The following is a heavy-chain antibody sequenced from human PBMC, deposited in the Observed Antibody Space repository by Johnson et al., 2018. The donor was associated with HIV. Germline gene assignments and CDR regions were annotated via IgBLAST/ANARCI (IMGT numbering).Heavy chain of an antibody. CDR1: GFTFSSYA. V-gene: IGHV3-30*04. J-gene: IGHJ3*02. CDR2: ISYDGSNK. Sequence: QVQLVESGGGVVQPGRSLRLSCAASGFTFSSYAMHWVRQAPGKGLEWVAVISYDGSNKYYADSVKGRFTISRDNSKNTLYLQMNSLRAEDTAVYYCAKDQYSNYAWSAFDIWGQGTMVTVSS. CDR3: AKDQYSNYAWSAFDI. D-gene: IGHD4-11*01.